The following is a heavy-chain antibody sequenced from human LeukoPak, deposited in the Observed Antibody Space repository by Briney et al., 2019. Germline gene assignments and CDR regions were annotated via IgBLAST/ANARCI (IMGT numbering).Heavy chain of an antibody. D-gene: IGHD2-15*01. V-gene: IGHV6-1*01. J-gene: IGHJ5*02. CDR1: GDSVSSNSAA. Sequence: SQTLSLTCAISGDSVSSNSAAWNWIRQSPSRGLEWLGRTYYRSKWYNDYAVSLKGRITINPDTSKNQFSLKLSSVTAADTAVYYCATLWDCSGGSCYPYNWFDPWGQGTLVTVSS. CDR2: TYYRSKWYN. CDR3: ATLWDCSGGSCYPYNWFDP.